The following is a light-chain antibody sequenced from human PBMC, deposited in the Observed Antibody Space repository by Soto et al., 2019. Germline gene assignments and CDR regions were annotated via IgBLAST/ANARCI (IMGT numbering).Light chain of an antibody. V-gene: IGKV1-39*01. CDR1: QSISSY. CDR3: QQSYSTPIT. CDR2: AAS. J-gene: IGKJ5*01. Sequence: DIQITQSPSSLSASVGDRVTITCRASQSISSYLNWYQQKPGKAPKLLIYAASSLPRGAPSRFSGSGSGTDGTLTISSRQPEDVATYYCQQSYSTPITFGQGTRLEIK.